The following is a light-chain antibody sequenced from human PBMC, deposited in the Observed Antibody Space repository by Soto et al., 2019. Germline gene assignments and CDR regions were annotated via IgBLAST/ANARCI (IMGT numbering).Light chain of an antibody. CDR2: DAS. Sequence: EIVLTQSPATLALSPGERATLSCRASQSVSSYLAWYQQKPGQSPRLLIYDASNRAAGIPARFSGSGSGTDVTLTISSLEPEDLAVYYCQQRSNWPPNFGQGTKLEIK. CDR3: QQRSNWPPN. V-gene: IGKV3-11*01. CDR1: QSVSSY. J-gene: IGKJ2*01.